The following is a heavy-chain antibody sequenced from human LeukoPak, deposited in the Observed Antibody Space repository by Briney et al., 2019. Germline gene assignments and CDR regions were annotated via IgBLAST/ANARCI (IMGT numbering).Heavy chain of an antibody. D-gene: IGHD3-22*01. Sequence: ASLKVSCKASGYTFTSYDINWVRQATGQGLEWMGWMNPNSGNTGYAQKFQGRVTMTRNTSISTAYMELSSLRSEDTAVYYCARVRYYDSSGYYLHAVDYWGQGTLVTVSS. J-gene: IGHJ4*02. CDR3: ARVRYYDSSGYYLHAVDY. V-gene: IGHV1-8*01. CDR2: MNPNSGNT. CDR1: GYTFTSYD.